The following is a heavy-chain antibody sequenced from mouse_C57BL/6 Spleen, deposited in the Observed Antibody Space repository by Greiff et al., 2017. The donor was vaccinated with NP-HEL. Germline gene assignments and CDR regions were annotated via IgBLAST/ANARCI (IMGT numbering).Heavy chain of an antibody. CDR3: ASLDGYYPDY. V-gene: IGHV1-50*01. D-gene: IGHD2-3*01. Sequence: QVQLQQPGAELVKPGASVKLSCKASGYTFTSYWMQWVKQRPGQGLEWIGEIDPSDSYTNYNQKFKGKATITADTSSNTAYLQLSSLTSEDTAVYYCASLDGYYPDYWGQGTTLTVSS. CDR2: IDPSDSYT. J-gene: IGHJ2*01. CDR1: GYTFTSYW.